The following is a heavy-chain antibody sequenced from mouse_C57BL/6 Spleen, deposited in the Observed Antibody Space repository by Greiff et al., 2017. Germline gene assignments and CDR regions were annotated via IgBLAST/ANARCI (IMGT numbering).Heavy chain of an antibody. J-gene: IGHJ2*01. CDR2: ISGGGGNT. CDR3: ARVYDGPRRYFDY. CDR1: GFTFSSYT. Sequence: EVKLEESGGGLVKPGGSLKLSCAASGFTFSSYTMSWVRQTPEKRLEWVATISGGGGNTYYPDSVKGRFTISRDNAKHTLYLQMSSLRSEDTALYYRARVYDGPRRYFDYWGQGTTLTVSS. D-gene: IGHD2-3*01. V-gene: IGHV5-9*01.